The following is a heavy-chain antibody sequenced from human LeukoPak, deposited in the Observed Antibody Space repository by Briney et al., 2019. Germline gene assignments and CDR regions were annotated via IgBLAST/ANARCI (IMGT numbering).Heavy chain of an antibody. J-gene: IGHJ4*02. CDR3: ASTTIAVAGLAFDY. CDR2: ISAYNGNT. Sequence: ASVKVSCKASGYTLTSYGISWVRQAPGQGLEWMGWISAYNGNTNYAQKLQGRVTMTTDTSTSTAYMELRSLRSDDTAVYYCASTTIAVAGLAFDYWGQGTLVTVSS. CDR1: GYTLTSYG. D-gene: IGHD6-19*01. V-gene: IGHV1-18*01.